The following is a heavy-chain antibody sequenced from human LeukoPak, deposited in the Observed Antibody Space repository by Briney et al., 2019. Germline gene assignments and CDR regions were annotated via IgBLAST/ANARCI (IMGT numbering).Heavy chain of an antibody. J-gene: IGHJ4*02. V-gene: IGHV3-53*01. Sequence: PGGSLRLSCAASGFTVSSNYMSWVRQAPGKGLEWVSVIYSGGSTYYADSVKGRFTISRDNSKNTLYLQMNSLRAEDTAVYYCARDSRYYYDRSGKTEDYWGQGTLVTVSS. CDR3: ARDSRYYYDRSGKTEDY. CDR2: IYSGGST. D-gene: IGHD3-22*01. CDR1: GFTVSSNY.